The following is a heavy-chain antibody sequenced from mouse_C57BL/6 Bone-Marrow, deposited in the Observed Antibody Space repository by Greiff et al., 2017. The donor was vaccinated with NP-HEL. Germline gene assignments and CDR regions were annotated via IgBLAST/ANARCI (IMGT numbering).Heavy chain of an antibody. CDR1: GFSLTSYG. D-gene: IGHD2-2*01. CDR2: IWRGGST. J-gene: IGHJ3*01. CDR3: AKNTGLRRGPTLAY. Sequence: VKLMESGPGLVQPSQSLSITCTVSGFSLTSYGVHWVRQSPGKGLEWLGVIWRGGSTDYNAAFMSRLSITKDNSKSQVFFKMNSLQAYDTAIYYCAKNTGLRRGPTLAYWGQGTLVTVSA. V-gene: IGHV2-5*01.